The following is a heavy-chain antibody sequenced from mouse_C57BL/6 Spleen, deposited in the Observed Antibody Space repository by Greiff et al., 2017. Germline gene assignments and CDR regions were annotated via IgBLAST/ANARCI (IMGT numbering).Heavy chain of an antibody. D-gene: IGHD1-1*01. J-gene: IGHJ4*01. CDR1: GYAFSSSW. Sequence: VQLQQSGPELVKPGASVKISCKASGYAFSSSWMNWVKQRPGKGLEWIGLIYPGDGDTNYNGKFKGKATLTADKSSSTAYMQLSSLTSEDSAVYFCAITTVVARGFYYAMDYWGQGTSVTVSS. CDR3: AITTVVARGFYYAMDY. CDR2: IYPGDGDT. V-gene: IGHV1-82*01.